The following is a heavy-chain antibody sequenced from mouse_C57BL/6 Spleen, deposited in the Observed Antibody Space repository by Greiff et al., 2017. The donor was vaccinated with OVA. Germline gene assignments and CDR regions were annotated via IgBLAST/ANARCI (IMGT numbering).Heavy chain of an antibody. CDR2: IHPNSGST. CDR1: GYTFTSYW. V-gene: IGHV1-64*01. J-gene: IGHJ3*01. Sequence: QVQLQQPGAELVKPGASVKLSCKASGYTFTSYWMHWVKQRPGQGLEWIGMIHPNSGSTNYNEKFKSKATLTVDKSSSTAYMQLSSLTSEDSAVYYCARLYGNYPAWFAYWGQGTLVTVSA. D-gene: IGHD2-1*01. CDR3: ARLYGNYPAWFAY.